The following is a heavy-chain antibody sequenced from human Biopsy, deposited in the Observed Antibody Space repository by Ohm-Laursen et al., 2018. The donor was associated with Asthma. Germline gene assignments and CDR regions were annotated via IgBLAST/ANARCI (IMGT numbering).Heavy chain of an antibody. CDR3: ARRITIFGVVQKDHGMDA. D-gene: IGHD3-3*01. V-gene: IGHV4-39*01. J-gene: IGHJ6*02. Sequence: ETLSLTCTVSGGSMTPTSHYWDWIRQAPGKGLEWIGYISYGGKTSYSPSLKSRVTISRDTSKNQFSLRLTSVTAADTAVYFCARRITIFGVVQKDHGMDAWGQGTTVIVSS. CDR2: ISYGGKT. CDR1: GGSMTPTSHY.